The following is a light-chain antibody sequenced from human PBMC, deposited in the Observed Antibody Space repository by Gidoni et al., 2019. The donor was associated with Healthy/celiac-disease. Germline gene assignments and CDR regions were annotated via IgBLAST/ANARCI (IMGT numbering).Light chain of an antibody. V-gene: IGKV3-11*01. CDR2: DAS. CDR1: QSVSSY. CDR3: QQRSNWPLT. J-gene: IGKJ4*01. Sequence: FPPSPATLSLAPGERATLSCRASQSVSSYLAWYQQKPGQAPRLLIYDASNRATGIPARFSGSGSGTDFTLTISSLEPEDFAVYYCQQRSNWPLTFGGGTKVEIK.